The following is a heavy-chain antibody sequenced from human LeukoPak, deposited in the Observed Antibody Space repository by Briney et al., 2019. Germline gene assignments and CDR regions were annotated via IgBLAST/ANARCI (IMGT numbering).Heavy chain of an antibody. D-gene: IGHD1-26*01. J-gene: IGHJ4*02. CDR2: INPNSGDT. CDR3: ARTIVGATDFNY. CDR1: GYTFTGYY. V-gene: IGHV1-2*06. Sequence: ASVKVSCKASGYTFTGYYMHWVRQAPGQGLEGMGRINPNSGDTNYAQKFQGRATMTRDTSSSTAYMELTRLRSDDTAVYYCARTIVGATDFNYWGQGTLVTVSS.